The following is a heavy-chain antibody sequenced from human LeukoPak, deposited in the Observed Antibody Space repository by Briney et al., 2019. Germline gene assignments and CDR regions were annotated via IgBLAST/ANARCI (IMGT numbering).Heavy chain of an antibody. CDR1: GGTISSYY. J-gene: IGHJ4*02. V-gene: IGHV4-59*08. Sequence: SETLSLTCTVSGGTISSYYWSCIRQPPGKGLEWLGYIFYTGSTKYNPSLKSRVTISVDTSENQTSLRLRSVTAADTAVYYCAKYESGTMLDYWGQGILVTVFS. D-gene: IGHD6-13*01. CDR2: IFYTGST. CDR3: AKYESGTMLDY.